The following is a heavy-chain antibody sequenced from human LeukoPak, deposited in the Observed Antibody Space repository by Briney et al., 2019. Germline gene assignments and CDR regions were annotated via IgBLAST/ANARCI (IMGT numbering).Heavy chain of an antibody. D-gene: IGHD3-22*01. J-gene: IGHJ4*02. CDR1: GFTFSSYG. V-gene: IGHV3-33*06. Sequence: QAGGYLRLSCAASGFTFSSYGMHWVRQAPGKGLEWVAVIWYDGNNKYYADSVKGRFTISKDNSKNTLYLQMNSLRAEDTAVYYCAKASSDSSGYWDYFDYWGQGTLVTVSS. CDR2: IWYDGNNK. CDR3: AKASSDSSGYWDYFDY.